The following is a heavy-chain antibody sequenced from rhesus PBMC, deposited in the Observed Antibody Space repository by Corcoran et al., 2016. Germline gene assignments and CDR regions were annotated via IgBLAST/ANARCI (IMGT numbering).Heavy chain of an antibody. CDR1: GFTFSSYG. J-gene: IGHJ3*01. Sequence: EVQLVETGGGLVQPGGSLKLSCAASGFTFSSYGMSWVRQAPGTGLEWVSAINSGGGSKYYPDSVKGRCTSSRDNSKNTLSLQKNSLRVEDTAVYYCAKVGYSGSRDRFDFWGQGLRVTVSS. CDR2: INSGGGSK. V-gene: IGHV3S5*01. D-gene: IGHD6-25*01. CDR3: AKVGYSGSRDRFDF.